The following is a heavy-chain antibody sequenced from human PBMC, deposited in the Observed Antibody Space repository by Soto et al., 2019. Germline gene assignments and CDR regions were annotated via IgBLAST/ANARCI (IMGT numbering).Heavy chain of an antibody. Sequence: ASVKVSCKASGYTFTSYAMHWVRQAPGQRLEWMGWINAGNGNTKYSQKFQGRVTITRDTSASTAYMELSSLRSEDTAVYYCARDRSYSSSWYRHYYMDVRGKGTTATVSS. CDR1: GYTFTSYA. CDR3: ARDRSYSSSWYRHYYMDV. D-gene: IGHD6-13*01. V-gene: IGHV1-3*01. J-gene: IGHJ6*03. CDR2: INAGNGNT.